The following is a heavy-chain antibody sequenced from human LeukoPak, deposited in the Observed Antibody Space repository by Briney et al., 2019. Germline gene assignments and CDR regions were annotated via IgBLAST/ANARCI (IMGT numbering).Heavy chain of an antibody. V-gene: IGHV1-2*02. CDR1: GYTFTRYY. J-gene: IGHJ6*02. CDR2: INPNSGGT. Sequence: ASVKVSCKAAGYTFTRYYMHWARQAPGQGLEWMGWINPNSGGTNYAQKFQGRVTMTRDTSISTAYMELSRLRSDDTAVYYCARDLGSGRVVLYGMDVWGQGTTVTVSS. CDR3: ARDLGSGRVVLYGMDV. D-gene: IGHD3-10*01.